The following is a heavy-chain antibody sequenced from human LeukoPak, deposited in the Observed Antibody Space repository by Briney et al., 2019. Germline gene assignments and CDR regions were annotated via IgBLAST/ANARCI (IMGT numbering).Heavy chain of an antibody. D-gene: IGHD3-3*01. J-gene: IGHJ4*02. CDR1: GGSVSSNSAA. CDR2: TYYRSKWYN. Sequence: SQTLSLTCAISGGSVSSNSAAWNWIRQSPSRGLEWLGRTYYRSKWYNDYAVSVKSRITINPDTSKNQFSLQLNSVTPEDTAVYYCARARFYLSDFWSGYGPLDYWGQGTLVTVSS. CDR3: ARARFYLSDFWSGYGPLDY. V-gene: IGHV6-1*01.